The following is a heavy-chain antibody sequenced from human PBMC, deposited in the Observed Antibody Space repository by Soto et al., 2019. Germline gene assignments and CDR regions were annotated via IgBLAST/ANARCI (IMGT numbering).Heavy chain of an antibody. Sequence: KPSETLSLTCTVSGGPIRGSTYYWGCIRQPSGKGLEWIGSVFYSGSPYYNPSLESRLTISVDTSKNQFSLNLSSVTAADTAVYYCVRHHDRGYSYGDFDFWGQGTLVTVSS. CDR1: GGPIRGSTYY. CDR3: VRHHDRGYSYGDFDF. V-gene: IGHV4-39*01. J-gene: IGHJ4*02. CDR2: VFYSGSP. D-gene: IGHD5-18*01.